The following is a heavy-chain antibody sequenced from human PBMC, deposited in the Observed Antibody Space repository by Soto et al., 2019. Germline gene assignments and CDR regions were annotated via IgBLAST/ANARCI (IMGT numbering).Heavy chain of an antibody. V-gene: IGHV4-39*01. Sequence: PSETLSLTCSVSGYSVSSSDYYWAWIRQPPGKGLEWIGSIFYSGLTYYNPSLKSRVTRSVHTSKNHFSVRLNSVTAADTAVSSCAPPTVSLSGHSGIHVWGKRPTVTVSS. CDR2: IFYSGLT. CDR1: GYSVSSSDYY. D-gene: IGHD3-22*01. CDR3: APPTVSLSGHSGIHV. J-gene: IGHJ6*03.